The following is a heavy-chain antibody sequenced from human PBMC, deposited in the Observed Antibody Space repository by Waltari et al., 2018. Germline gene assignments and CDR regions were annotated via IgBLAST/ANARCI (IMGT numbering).Heavy chain of an antibody. CDR3: AKDIMTTVTHGAFDI. Sequence: EVQLVESGGGLVQPGRSLRLSCAASGFTFDDYAMHWVRQAPGKGLEWVSGISWNSGSIGYADSVKGRFTISRDNAKNSLYLQMNSLRAEDTALYYCAKDIMTTVTHGAFDIWGQGTMVTVSS. V-gene: IGHV3-9*01. CDR2: ISWNSGSI. CDR1: GFTFDDYA. D-gene: IGHD4-17*01. J-gene: IGHJ3*02.